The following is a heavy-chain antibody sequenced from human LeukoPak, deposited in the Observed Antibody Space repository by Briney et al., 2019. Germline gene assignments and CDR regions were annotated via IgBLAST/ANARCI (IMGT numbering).Heavy chain of an antibody. J-gene: IGHJ6*03. V-gene: IGHV3-23*01. CDR1: GFTFSSYD. Sequence: GGSLRLSCAASGFTFSSYDMSWVRQAPGKGLEWVSGIIDNGYITYYANSVRGRFTISRDNSKNTLFLQMNSLRAEDTAVYYCAKLGGQEVHNYYVAVWGKGTTVAVSS. D-gene: IGHD3-16*01. CDR2: IIDNGYIT. CDR3: AKLGGQEVHNYYVAV.